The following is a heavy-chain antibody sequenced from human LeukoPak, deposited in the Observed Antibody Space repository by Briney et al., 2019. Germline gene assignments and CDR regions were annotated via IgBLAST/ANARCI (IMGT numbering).Heavy chain of an antibody. Sequence: SETLSLTCTVSGYSISSGYYWGWIRQPPGRELEWIASIYYRGSTHYNPSLASLKSRVTISGDTSKNQFSLTLSSVTAADTAVYYCARYREVGATVDYWGQGTLVTVSS. CDR1: GYSISSGYY. CDR3: ARYREVGATVDY. V-gene: IGHV4-38-2*02. D-gene: IGHD1-26*01. CDR2: IYYRGST. J-gene: IGHJ4*02.